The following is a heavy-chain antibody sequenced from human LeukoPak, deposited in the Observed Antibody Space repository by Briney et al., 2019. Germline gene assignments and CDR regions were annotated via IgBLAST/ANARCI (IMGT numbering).Heavy chain of an antibody. CDR1: TYYISSSYY. CDR2: ISHSGNT. CDR3: ARVNRSNGTYYFDF. V-gene: IGHV4-38-2*01. J-gene: IGHJ4*02. D-gene: IGHD4/OR15-4a*01. Sequence: SETLSLTCGVSTYYISSSYYWGWIRQPPGKGLEWIGTISHSGNTNYSPPLKSRVSISIDTSEDQFSLKLSSVTASDTAVYYCARVNRSNGTYYFDFWGQGTLVTVSS.